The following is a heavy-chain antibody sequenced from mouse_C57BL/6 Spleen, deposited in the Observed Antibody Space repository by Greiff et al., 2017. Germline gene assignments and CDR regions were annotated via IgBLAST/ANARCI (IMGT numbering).Heavy chain of an antibody. CDR2: IDPSDSYT. CDR3: ARGDGPYYFDY. J-gene: IGHJ2*01. D-gene: IGHD1-1*01. Sequence: QVQLQQPGVELVMPGASVKLSCKASGYTFTSYWMHWVKQRPGQGLEWIGEIDPSDSYTNYNQKFKGKSTLTVDKSSSTAYMQLSSLTSEDSAVYYCARGDGPYYFDYWGQGTTLTVSS. V-gene: IGHV1-69*01. CDR1: GYTFTSYW.